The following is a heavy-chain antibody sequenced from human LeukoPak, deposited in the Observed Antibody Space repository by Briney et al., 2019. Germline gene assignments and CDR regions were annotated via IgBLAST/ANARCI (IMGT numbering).Heavy chain of an antibody. CDR3: ASLDMWYYYSFDY. Sequence: GGSLRLSCAASGFTFSSYEMNWVRQAPGKGLEWVSYISSSGSTIYYADSVKGRFTISRDNAKNSLYLQMNSLRAEDTTVYYCASLDMWYYYSFDYWGQGTLVTVSS. V-gene: IGHV3-48*03. CDR2: ISSSGSTI. D-gene: IGHD2/OR15-2a*01. J-gene: IGHJ4*02. CDR1: GFTFSSYE.